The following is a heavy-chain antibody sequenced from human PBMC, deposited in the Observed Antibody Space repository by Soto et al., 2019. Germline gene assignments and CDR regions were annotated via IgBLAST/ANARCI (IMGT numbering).Heavy chain of an antibody. Sequence: ASVKVSCKVSGYTLTELSMHWVRQAPGKGLEWMGGFDPEDGETIYAQKLQGRVTMTEDTSTDTAYMELSSLRSEDTAVYYCATAPRITMIVVVTPSFDYWGQGTLVTVSS. V-gene: IGHV1-24*01. CDR2: FDPEDGET. CDR1: GYTLTELS. CDR3: ATAPRITMIVVVTPSFDY. D-gene: IGHD3-22*01. J-gene: IGHJ4*02.